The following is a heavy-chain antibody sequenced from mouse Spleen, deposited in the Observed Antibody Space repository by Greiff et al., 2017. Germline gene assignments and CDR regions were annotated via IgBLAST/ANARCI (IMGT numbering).Heavy chain of an antibody. CDR3: ARHEDILRYPLRNWYFDV. CDR1: GYTFTEYT. V-gene: IGHV1-62-2*01. J-gene: IGHJ1*01. CDR2: FYPGSGSI. Sequence: QVQLQQSGAELVKPGASVKLSCKASGYTFTEYTIHWVKQRSGQGLEWIGWFYPGSGSIKYNEKFKDKATLTADKSSSTVYMELSRLTSEDSAVYFCARHEDILRYPLRNWYFDVWGAGTTVTVSS. D-gene: IGHD1-1*01.